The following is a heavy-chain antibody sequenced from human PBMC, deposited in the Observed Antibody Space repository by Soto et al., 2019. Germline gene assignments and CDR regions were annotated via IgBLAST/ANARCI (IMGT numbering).Heavy chain of an antibody. CDR3: AGEERSSSRRGMDV. J-gene: IGHJ6*02. V-gene: IGHV4-39*02. CDR1: GGSISSSSYY. CDR2: IYYSGST. D-gene: IGHD6-6*01. Sequence: QLQLQESGPGLVKPSETLSLTCTVSGGSISSSSYYWGWIRQPPGKGLEWIGSIYYSGSTYYNPSLKSRVTISVDTSKNQFSLRLSSVTAADTAVYYCAGEERSSSRRGMDVWGQGTTVTVSS.